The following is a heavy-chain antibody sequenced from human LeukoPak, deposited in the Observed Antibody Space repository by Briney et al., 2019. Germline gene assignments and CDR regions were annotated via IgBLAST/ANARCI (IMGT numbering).Heavy chain of an antibody. D-gene: IGHD5-18*01. Sequence: GASVKVSCKASGYTFTSYDINWVRQATGQGLEWMGWMNPNSGNTGYAQKFQGRATMTRNTSISTAYMELNSLRSEDTAVYYCARGHVIQLWDPYYYYYGMDVWGQGTTVTVSS. CDR2: MNPNSGNT. CDR3: ARGHVIQLWDPYYYYYGMDV. V-gene: IGHV1-8*01. J-gene: IGHJ6*02. CDR1: GYTFTSYD.